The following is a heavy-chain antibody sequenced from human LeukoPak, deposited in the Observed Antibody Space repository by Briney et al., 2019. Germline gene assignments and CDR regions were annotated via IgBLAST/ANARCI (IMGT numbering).Heavy chain of an antibody. CDR1: GHTFTGYY. J-gene: IGHJ4*02. V-gene: IGHV1-2*02. D-gene: IGHD6-19*01. CDR3: ARVRIAVAGKYYFDY. CDR2: INPNSGGT. Sequence: ASVKVSCKASGHTFTGYYMHWVRQAPGQGLEWMGWINPNSGGTNYAQKFQGRVTMTRDTSISTAYMELSRLRSDDTAVYYCARVRIAVAGKYYFDYWGQGTLVTVSS.